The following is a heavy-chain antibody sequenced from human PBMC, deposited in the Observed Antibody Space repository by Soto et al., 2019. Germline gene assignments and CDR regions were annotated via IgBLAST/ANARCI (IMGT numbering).Heavy chain of an antibody. V-gene: IGHV4-31*03. Sequence: PSETLSLTCTVSGGSISSGGYYWSWIRQHPGKGLEWIGYIYYSGSTYYNPSLKSRVTISVDTSKNQFSLKLSSVTAADTAVYYCAKSGDGSGTKPPDYYGLDVWGQGTTVTVSS. CDR2: IYYSGST. CDR1: GGSISSGGYY. J-gene: IGHJ6*02. D-gene: IGHD3-10*01. CDR3: AKSGDGSGTKPPDYYGLDV.